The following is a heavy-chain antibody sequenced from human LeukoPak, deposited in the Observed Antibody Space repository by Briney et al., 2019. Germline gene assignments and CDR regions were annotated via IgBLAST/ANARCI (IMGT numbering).Heavy chain of an antibody. CDR3: ARRTSGAFAI. CDR2: ISSSGSDK. CDR1: GFPFSDHE. J-gene: IGHJ3*02. Sequence: GGSLRLSCAASGFPFSDHEMNWVRQAPGKGLEWVSYISSSGSDKYYPDSVKGRFTISRDNAKNSLYLQMNSLRAEDTAVYYCARRTSGAFAIWGQGTKATVSS. V-gene: IGHV3-48*03.